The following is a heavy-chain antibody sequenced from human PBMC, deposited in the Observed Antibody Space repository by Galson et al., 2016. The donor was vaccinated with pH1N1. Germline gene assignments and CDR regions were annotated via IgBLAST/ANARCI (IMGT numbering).Heavy chain of an antibody. Sequence: TLSLTCTVSGGSISSGDYYWLWIRQPPGKGLEWIGYIFYSGSTYYNPSLKSRGTISLDTSKNQFSLKLSSVTAADTAVYYCARAGIVSGTYYFDYWGRGTLVTVSS. D-gene: IGHD1-26*01. CDR1: GGSISSGDYY. J-gene: IGHJ4*02. CDR3: ARAGIVSGTYYFDY. V-gene: IGHV4-30-4*08. CDR2: IFYSGST.